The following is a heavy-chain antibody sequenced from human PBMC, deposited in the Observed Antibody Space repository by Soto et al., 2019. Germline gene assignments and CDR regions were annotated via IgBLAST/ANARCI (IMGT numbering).Heavy chain of an antibody. J-gene: IGHJ4*02. Sequence: QVQLQESGPGLVKPSETLSLTCTVSGGTIRSWYWSWIRQPPGKGLEWIGYIYYSGGTNCNPSLXSXSXIAXDTSKNQFSLKLSSVTAADTAVYYCASRYGSAIDYWGQGTLVTVSS. CDR2: IYYSGGT. CDR1: GGTIRSWY. D-gene: IGHD1-26*01. V-gene: IGHV4-59*08. CDR3: ASRYGSAIDY.